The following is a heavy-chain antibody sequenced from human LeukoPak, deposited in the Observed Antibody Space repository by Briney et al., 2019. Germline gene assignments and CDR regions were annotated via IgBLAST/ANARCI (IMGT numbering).Heavy chain of an antibody. CDR1: GFTFSSYA. Sequence: GGSLRLSCAASGFTFSSYAMSWVRQAPGKGLEWVSAISGSGGSTYYADSVKGRFTISRDNSKNTLYLQMNSLRAEDTAVYYCAKKRVYSREVRGYFDYWGQGTLVTVSS. V-gene: IGHV3-23*01. CDR2: ISGSGGST. D-gene: IGHD6-13*01. J-gene: IGHJ4*02. CDR3: AKKRVYSREVRGYFDY.